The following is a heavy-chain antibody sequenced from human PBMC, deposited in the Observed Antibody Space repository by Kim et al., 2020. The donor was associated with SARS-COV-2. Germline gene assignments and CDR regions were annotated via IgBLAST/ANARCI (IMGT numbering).Heavy chain of an antibody. J-gene: IGHJ4*02. CDR3: ARLSKSWYYFDY. D-gene: IGHD6-13*01. Sequence: TYSPSFQGQVTISADKSGGTAYLQWGSLKASETAIYYCARLSKSWYYFDYWGQGTLVTVSS. V-gene: IGHV5-51*01.